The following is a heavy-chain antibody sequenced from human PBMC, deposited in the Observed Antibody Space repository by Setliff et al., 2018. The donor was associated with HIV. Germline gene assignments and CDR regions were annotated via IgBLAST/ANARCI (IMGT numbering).Heavy chain of an antibody. D-gene: IGHD6-13*01. CDR1: GGSINSYY. Sequence: SETLSLTCTVSGGSINSYYWSWIRQSPGKGLEWIGYIYHDGSTNYNPSLKSRLTMSMDMSKNLFSLKLSSVTAADTAVYYCTKTMYSSRWSGFDYWGQGTPVTVSS. V-gene: IGHV4-59*08. CDR2: IYHDGST. CDR3: TKTMYSSRWSGFDY. J-gene: IGHJ4*02.